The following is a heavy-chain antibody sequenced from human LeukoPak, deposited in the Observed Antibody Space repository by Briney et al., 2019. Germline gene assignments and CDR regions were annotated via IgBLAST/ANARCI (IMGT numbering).Heavy chain of an antibody. CDR3: XXXXXXXVTAQSWCFDY. CDR1: GFTFSSYG. J-gene: IGHJ4*02. CDR2: IWYDGSNK. Sequence: PGGSLRLSCAASGFTFSSYGMHWVRQAPGKGLEWVAVIWYDGSNKYYADSVKGRFTISRDNSKNTLYLQMNSLRAEDTAVYYCXXXXXXXVTAQSWCFDYWGQGTLVTVSS. V-gene: IGHV3-30*02. D-gene: IGHD2-21*02.